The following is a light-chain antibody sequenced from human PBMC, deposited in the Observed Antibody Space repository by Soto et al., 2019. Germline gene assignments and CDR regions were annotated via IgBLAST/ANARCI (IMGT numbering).Light chain of an antibody. CDR2: GTS. CDR3: LQDYRYPRT. Sequence: AIQMTQSPSSLSASVGDRVTITCRASQAIRTDLGWYQQRPGKAPKLLIYGTSNLQSGVPSRFSGSGSGPDFTLTINRLQPEDFATYYCLQDYRYPRTFGQGTKVDIK. J-gene: IGKJ1*01. CDR1: QAIRTD. V-gene: IGKV1-6*01.